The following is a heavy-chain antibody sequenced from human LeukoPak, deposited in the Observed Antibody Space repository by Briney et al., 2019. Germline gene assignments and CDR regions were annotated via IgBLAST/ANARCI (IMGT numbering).Heavy chain of an antibody. CDR1: GYTFTNYY. Sequence: GASVKVSCKASGYTFTNYYIHWVRQATGQGLEWVGLINPNGGSTGYAQRFQGRVTVTTDTSTSTVYMELNSLGSEDTAVYYCAREWWGSSGWFGVTGLDYWGQGTLVTVSS. D-gene: IGHD3-10*01. V-gene: IGHV1-46*01. CDR2: INPNGGST. J-gene: IGHJ4*02. CDR3: AREWWGSSGWFGVTGLDY.